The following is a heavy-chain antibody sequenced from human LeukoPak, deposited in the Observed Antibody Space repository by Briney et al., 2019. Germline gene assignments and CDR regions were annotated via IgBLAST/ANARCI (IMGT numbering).Heavy chain of an antibody. CDR1: GGSISSSSYY. CDR2: IYYSGST. D-gene: IGHD6-19*01. J-gene: IGHJ4*02. V-gene: IGHV4-39*07. Sequence: SETLSLTCTVSGGSISSSSYYWGWIRQPPGKGLEWIGSIYYSGSTYYNPSLKSRVTISVDTSKNQFSLKLSSVTAADTAVYYCARDVALGVAGTFDYWGQGTLVTVSS. CDR3: ARDVALGVAGTFDY.